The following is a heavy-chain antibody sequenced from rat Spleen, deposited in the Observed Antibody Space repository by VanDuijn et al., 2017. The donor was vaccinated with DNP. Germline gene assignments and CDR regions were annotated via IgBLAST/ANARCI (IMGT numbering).Heavy chain of an antibody. CDR3: IRWNSGHFDY. CDR2: IGSGGYAP. V-gene: IGHV5-27*01. CDR1: GFSFSYYY. D-gene: IGHD4-3*01. J-gene: IGHJ2*01. Sequence: EVQLVESGGGLVQPGRSLKLSCAASGFSFSYYYMAWVRQGPTKGLEWVAYIGSGGYAPYYGDSVKGRFAISRDNAKSTLYLQMNSLRSEDMATYYCIRWNSGHFDYWGQGVMVTVSS.